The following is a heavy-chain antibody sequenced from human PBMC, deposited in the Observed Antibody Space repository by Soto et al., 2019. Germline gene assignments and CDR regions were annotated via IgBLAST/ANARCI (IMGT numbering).Heavy chain of an antibody. V-gene: IGHV3-15*01. J-gene: IGHJ5*02. CDR3: TTDLWRIAVVVGSTGYFNP. CDR1: GFSCSDAW. D-gene: IGHD2-15*01. CDR2: IKSKSGGGTT. Sequence: SRRLSCAAAGFSCSDAWMSWVRQAPGKGLDWVGRIKSKSGGGTTEYAAPVRGRFTISRDDSKNTLYLQMNSLKTEDTAVYYCTTDLWRIAVVVGSTGYFNPWGQGTPVTVSS.